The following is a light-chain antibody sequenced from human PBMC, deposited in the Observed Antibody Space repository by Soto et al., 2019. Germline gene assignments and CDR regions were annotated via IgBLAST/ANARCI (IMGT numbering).Light chain of an antibody. J-gene: IGLJ1*01. V-gene: IGLV2-14*01. CDR3: SSCTSSSTLLYV. Sequence: QSVLTQPASVSGSPGQSITISCTGTSSDVGYYNCVSWYRHHPGKAPRLMIYEVNNRPSGVSNRFSGSKSGNTASLTISGLQAEDEADYYCSSCTSSSTLLYVFGTGTKVTVL. CDR2: EVN. CDR1: SSDVGYYNC.